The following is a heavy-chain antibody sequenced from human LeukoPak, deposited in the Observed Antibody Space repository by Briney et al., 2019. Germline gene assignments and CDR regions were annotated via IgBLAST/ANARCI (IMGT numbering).Heavy chain of an antibody. J-gene: IGHJ6*03. D-gene: IGHD2-21*01. CDR3: ARDRDVVNYYYMDV. CDR2: MIPSGSII. CDR1: GFTFSSYG. V-gene: IGHV3-48*01. Sequence: GGSLRLSCAASGFTFSSYGMHWVRQAPGKGLEWISYMIPSGSIIYYADSVKGRFTISRDNAKNSLYLQMNNLSAEDTAKYYCARDRDVVNYYYMDVWGKGTTVTVSS.